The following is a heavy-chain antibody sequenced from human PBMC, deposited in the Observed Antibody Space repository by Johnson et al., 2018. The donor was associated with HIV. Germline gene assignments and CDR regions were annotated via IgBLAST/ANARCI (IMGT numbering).Heavy chain of an antibody. CDR1: GFTFSTYG. Sequence: QVQVVESGGGVVQPGRSLRLSCAASGFTFSTYGMHWVRQAPGKGLEWVSVMWYDGSNKYYADSVKGRFTISRDNSKNTLYLQMNSLRAEDTAVYYCARVRRSGWYDNDAFDIWGQGTMVTVSS. J-gene: IGHJ3*02. CDR2: MWYDGSNK. V-gene: IGHV3-33*01. CDR3: ARVRRSGWYDNDAFDI. D-gene: IGHD6-19*01.